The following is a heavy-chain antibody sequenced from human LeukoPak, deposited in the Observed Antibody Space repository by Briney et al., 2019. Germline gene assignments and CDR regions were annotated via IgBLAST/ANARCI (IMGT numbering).Heavy chain of an antibody. J-gene: IGHJ4*02. Sequence: GSLRLSCAPPLFTFSSYAMSFVPQALRKGLEWVSAISGIGVITYYADSLKGRFTISTDKSKNTLYLQMNSLRVEDTAVDYCAKDGISGWYFDYWGQGTLVTVSS. CDR2: ISGIGVIT. D-gene: IGHD6-19*01. V-gene: IGHV3-23*01. CDR3: AKDGISGWYFDY. CDR1: LFTFSSYA.